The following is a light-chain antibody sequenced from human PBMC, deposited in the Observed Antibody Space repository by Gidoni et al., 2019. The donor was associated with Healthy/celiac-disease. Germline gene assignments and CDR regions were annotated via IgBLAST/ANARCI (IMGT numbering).Light chain of an antibody. CDR2: DFS. Sequence: QSPLTQLRPVSGSPGRSVTIPSTGTSSALGGYTYAPWYQQHPGKAPKLMIYDFSKRPSGVPDRFTGSKTGNTASLTISGLQAEDEADYYCCSYAGSSVFGGGTKLTVL. J-gene: IGLJ2*01. CDR1: SSALGGYTY. CDR3: CSYAGSSV. V-gene: IGLV2-11*01.